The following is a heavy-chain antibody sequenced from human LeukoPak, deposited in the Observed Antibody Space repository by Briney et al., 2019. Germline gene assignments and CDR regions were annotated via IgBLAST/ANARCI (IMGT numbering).Heavy chain of an antibody. D-gene: IGHD6-19*01. V-gene: IGHV4-59*08. Sequence: SETQSLTCPLSGDSISRYYWSWLRQPPGKGLEWIGYIYYSGSTNYNPSLKSRVTISVDTSTNNFSLKLSSVTAADTAVYYSARRRSSGWSSFDYWGQGTLVTVSS. J-gene: IGHJ4*02. CDR3: ARRRSSGWSSFDY. CDR1: GDSISRYY. CDR2: IYYSGST.